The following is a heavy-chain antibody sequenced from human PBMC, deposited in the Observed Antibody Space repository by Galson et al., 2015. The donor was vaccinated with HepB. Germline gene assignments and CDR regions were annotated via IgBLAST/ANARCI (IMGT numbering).Heavy chain of an antibody. CDR1: GLTFSSYA. D-gene: IGHD3-22*01. Sequence: SLRLSCAASGLTFSSYAMHWVRQAPGKGLEWVAVISYDGSNKYYADSVKGRFTISRDNSKNTLYLQMNSLRAEDTAVYYCARDRRGYYYSVPDYWGQGTLVTVSS. V-gene: IGHV3-30*04. CDR3: ARDRRGYYYSVPDY. CDR2: ISYDGSNK. J-gene: IGHJ4*02.